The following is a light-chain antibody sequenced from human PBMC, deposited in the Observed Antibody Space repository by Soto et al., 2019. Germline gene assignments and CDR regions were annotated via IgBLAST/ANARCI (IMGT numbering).Light chain of an antibody. CDR1: QSVGSN. V-gene: IGKV3-15*01. CDR2: GAS. CDR3: QHYANWPPYS. J-gene: IGKJ2*01. Sequence: DIVLTQSPVTLSVSPGDRATLSCRASQSVGSNLAWHQQKPGQAPRLLIYGASTRSTGIPARFSGSGSGTEFTLTISSLQSEDFAVYYCQHYANWPPYSFGPGTKVEIK.